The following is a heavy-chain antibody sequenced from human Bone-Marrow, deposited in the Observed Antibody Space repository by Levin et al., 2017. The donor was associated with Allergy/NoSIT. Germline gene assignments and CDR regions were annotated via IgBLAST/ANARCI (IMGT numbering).Heavy chain of an antibody. CDR2: IYPDNSHT. V-gene: IGHV5-51*01. CDR3: ARGATLYFGEHFVPRGDFDY. D-gene: IGHD3-10*01. Sequence: TGGSLRLSCQASRYNFSTNWVAWVRQTPEKGLEWIGAIYPDNSHTKYNPSFQGQVTISADKSITIAFLQWHSLKASDTAIYYCARGATLYFGEHFVPRGDFDYWGQGALVTVSS. J-gene: IGHJ4*02. CDR1: RYNFSTNW.